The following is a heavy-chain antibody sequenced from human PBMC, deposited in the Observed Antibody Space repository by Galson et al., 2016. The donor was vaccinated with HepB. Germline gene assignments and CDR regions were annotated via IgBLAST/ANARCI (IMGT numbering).Heavy chain of an antibody. J-gene: IGHJ4*02. D-gene: IGHD6-13*01. CDR2: IRGDNGNT. CDR1: GYTFSSYG. Sequence: SVKVSCKASGYTFSSYGLSWVRQAPGQGLEWMGGIRGDNGNTNDVQKLQGRVTMTRDTSTSTAYMEMRSLRSDDTAVYYCAREQWPAASEHVDDWGQGALVTVSS. V-gene: IGHV1-18*01. CDR3: AREQWPAASEHVDD.